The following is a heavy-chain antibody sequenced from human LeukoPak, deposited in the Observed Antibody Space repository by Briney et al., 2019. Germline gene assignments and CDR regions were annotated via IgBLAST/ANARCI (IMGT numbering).Heavy chain of an antibody. J-gene: IGHJ4*02. V-gene: IGHV3-21*01. CDR3: ARSSWQQLVYY. CDR2: ISSSSSYI. CDR1: GFTFSSYS. D-gene: IGHD6-13*01. Sequence: GGSLRLFCAASGFTFSSYSMNWVRQAPGKGLEWVTSISSSSSYIYYADSVKGRFTISRDNAKNSLYLQMNSLRAEDTAVYYCARSSWQQLVYYWGQGTLVTVSS.